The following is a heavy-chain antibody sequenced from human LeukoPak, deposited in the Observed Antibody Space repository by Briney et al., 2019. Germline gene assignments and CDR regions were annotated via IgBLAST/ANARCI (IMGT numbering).Heavy chain of an antibody. D-gene: IGHD2-2*01. CDR3: ARERSVVPAARDYYYYYGMDV. CDR1: GGSISSYY. J-gene: IGHJ6*02. CDR2: IYYSGST. V-gene: IGHV4-59*01. Sequence: SETLSLTCTASGGSISSYYWSWIRQPPGKGLEWIGYIYYSGSTNYNPSLKGRVTISVDTSKNQFSLKLSSVTAADTAVYYCARERSVVPAARDYYYYYGMDVWGQGTTVTVSS.